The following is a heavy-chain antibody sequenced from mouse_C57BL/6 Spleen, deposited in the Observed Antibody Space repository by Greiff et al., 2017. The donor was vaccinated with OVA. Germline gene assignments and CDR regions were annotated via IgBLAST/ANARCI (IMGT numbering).Heavy chain of an antibody. V-gene: IGHV1-39*01. Sequence: LVESGPELVKPGASVKISCKASGYSFTDYNMNWVKQSNGKSLEWIGVINPNYGTTSYNQKFKGKATLTVDQSSSTAYMQLNSLTSEDSAVYYCARHYGNYVPTGYFDVWGTGTTVTVSS. D-gene: IGHD2-1*01. J-gene: IGHJ1*03. CDR2: INPNYGTT. CDR1: GYSFTDYN. CDR3: ARHYGNYVPTGYFDV.